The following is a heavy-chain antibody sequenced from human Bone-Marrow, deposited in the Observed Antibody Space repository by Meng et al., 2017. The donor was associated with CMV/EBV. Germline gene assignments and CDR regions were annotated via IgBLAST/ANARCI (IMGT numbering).Heavy chain of an antibody. CDR2: IIPIFGTA. Sequence: SVKVSCKASGGTFSSYAISWVRQAPGQGLEWMGGIIPIFGTANYAQKFQGRVTITTDESTSTAYMELSSLRSEDTAVYYCARTSDYCSSTSCYTYSYYGMDVWGQGTTVTVSS. D-gene: IGHD2-2*02. J-gene: IGHJ6*02. CDR3: ARTSDYCSSTSCYTYSYYGMDV. V-gene: IGHV1-69*05. CDR1: GGTFSSYA.